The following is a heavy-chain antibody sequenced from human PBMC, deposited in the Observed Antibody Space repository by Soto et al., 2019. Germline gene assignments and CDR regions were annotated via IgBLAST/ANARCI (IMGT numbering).Heavy chain of an antibody. CDR1: GGSISSSSYY. CDR2: IYYSGST. D-gene: IGHD2-21*01. V-gene: IGHV4-39*01. Sequence: SETLSLTCTVSGGSISSSSYYWGWIRQPPGKGLEWIGSIYYSGSTYYNPSLKSRVTISVDTSKNQFSLKLSSVTAADTAVYYCASTQTTYCGGDCYFDYWGQGTLVTVSS. J-gene: IGHJ4*02. CDR3: ASTQTTYCGGDCYFDY.